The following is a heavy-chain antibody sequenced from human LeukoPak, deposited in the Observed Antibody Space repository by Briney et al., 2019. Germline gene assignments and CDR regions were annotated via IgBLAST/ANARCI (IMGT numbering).Heavy chain of an antibody. D-gene: IGHD3-22*01. Sequence: SETLSLTCTVSGGSISSGDYYWSWIRQHPEKGLEWIGYTFYSGSTYYNPSLKSRVTISVDTSKNQFSLKLSSVTAADTAVYYCARAIRGCMIVVPVDTRFDPWGQGTLVTVSS. CDR1: GGSISSGDYY. J-gene: IGHJ5*02. CDR3: ARAIRGCMIVVPVDTRFDP. CDR2: TFYSGST. V-gene: IGHV4-31*03.